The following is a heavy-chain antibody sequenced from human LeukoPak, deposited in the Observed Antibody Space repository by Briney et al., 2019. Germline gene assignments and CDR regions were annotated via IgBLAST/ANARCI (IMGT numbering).Heavy chain of an antibody. V-gene: IGHV1-46*01. Sequence: ASFTISCKASGYTFTCYYMRWVRQVPGQGLEWMGIINPNGGSTSYAQKFQGRVTMTRDTSTSTVYMELSSLRSEDTAVYYCARGHIVVPIDYWGQGTLVTVSS. D-gene: IGHD2-15*01. CDR3: ARGHIVVPIDY. CDR2: INPNGGST. CDR1: GYTFTCYY. J-gene: IGHJ4*02.